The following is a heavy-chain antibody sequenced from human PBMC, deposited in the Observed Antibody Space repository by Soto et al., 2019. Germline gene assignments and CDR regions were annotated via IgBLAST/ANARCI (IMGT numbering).Heavy chain of an antibody. CDR2: MNPNSGNT. V-gene: IGHV1-8*01. D-gene: IGHD1-1*01. J-gene: IGHJ6*02. CDR1: GYTFSSYD. CDR3: GSWLQEGGIGGNYYYGMDV. Sequence: GASVKVSCKASGYTFSSYDITWVRQATGQGLEWMGWMNPNSGNTGYAQKFQGRLTMTRNTSIGTAYMQLSSLRSEDTAVYYCGSWLQEGGIGGNYYYGMDVWGQGTTVTVSS.